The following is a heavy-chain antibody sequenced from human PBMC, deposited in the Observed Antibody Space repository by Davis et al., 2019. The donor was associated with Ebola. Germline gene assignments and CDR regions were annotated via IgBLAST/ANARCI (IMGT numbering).Heavy chain of an antibody. J-gene: IGHJ4*02. CDR1: GGSISSSNW. CDR2: IYHSGST. V-gene: IGHV4-4*02. Sequence: GSLRLSCAVSGGSISSSNWWSWVRQPPGKGLEWIGEIYHSGSTNYNPSLKSRVTISVDTSKNQFSLKLSSVTAADTAVYYCARERARAYFDYWGQGTLVTVSS. CDR3: ARERARAYFDY. D-gene: IGHD1-26*01.